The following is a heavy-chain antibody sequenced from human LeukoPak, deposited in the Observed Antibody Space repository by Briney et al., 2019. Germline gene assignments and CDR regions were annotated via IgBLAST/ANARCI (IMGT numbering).Heavy chain of an antibody. J-gene: IGHJ4*02. CDR1: GYSISSGYY. Sequence: SETLSLTCAASGYSISSGYYWGWIRQPAGKGLEWIGRIYTSGSTSYNPSLKSRVTISVDTSKNQFSLKLTSVTAADTAVYYCARGGGATRIDYWGQGTLVTVSS. CDR2: IYTSGST. CDR3: ARGGGATRIDY. D-gene: IGHD5-12*01. V-gene: IGHV4-61*02.